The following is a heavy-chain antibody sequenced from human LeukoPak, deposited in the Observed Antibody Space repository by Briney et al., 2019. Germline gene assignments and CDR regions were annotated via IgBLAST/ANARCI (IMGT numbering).Heavy chain of an antibody. CDR3: ARDREYYDSSTYEGAFDI. CDR1: GFTFSSYS. Sequence: PGGSLRLSCAASGFTFSSYSMNWVRQAPGKGLEWVSSISRSSSYIYYADSVKGRFTISRDNAKNSLYLQMNSLRAEDTAVYYCARDREYYDSSTYEGAFDIWGQGTMVTVSS. CDR2: ISRSSSYI. D-gene: IGHD3-22*01. V-gene: IGHV3-21*01. J-gene: IGHJ3*02.